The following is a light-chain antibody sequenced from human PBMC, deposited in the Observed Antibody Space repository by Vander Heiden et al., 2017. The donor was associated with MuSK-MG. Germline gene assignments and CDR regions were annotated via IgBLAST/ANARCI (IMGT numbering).Light chain of an antibody. Sequence: SALPHPASVSGSPGQSLTISCPGPSSDVSGYDSFSWYQQHPGKAPKLMIYDVSKRPAGVSNRCSGSKSGNTASLTISGLQAEDEADYYCSSYTSSSTPCVFGTGTKVTVL. J-gene: IGLJ1*01. V-gene: IGLV2-14*01. CDR3: SSYTSSSTPCV. CDR2: DVS. CDR1: SSDVSGYDS.